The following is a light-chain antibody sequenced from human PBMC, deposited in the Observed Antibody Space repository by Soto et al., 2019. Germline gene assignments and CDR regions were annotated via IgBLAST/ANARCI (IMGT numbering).Light chain of an antibody. V-gene: IGLV1-47*02. J-gene: IGLJ2*01. CDR1: NSNIGIKY. CDR2: TNN. Sequence: QSVLTQQPSASGTPGQKVTISCSGSNSNIGIKYVYWYQHLPGTAPKLVIFTNNQRPSGIPDRFSGSKSGTSASLAISGLRSEDEADYYCAAWVDSLNAVVFGGGTKLTVL. CDR3: AAWVDSLNAVV.